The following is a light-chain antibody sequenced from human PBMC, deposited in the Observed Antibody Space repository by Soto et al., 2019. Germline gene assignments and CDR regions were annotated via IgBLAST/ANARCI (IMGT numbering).Light chain of an antibody. J-gene: IGKJ1*01. CDR3: QQYGSSPWT. CDR1: QTLSSSY. CDR2: GAS. V-gene: IGKV3-20*01. Sequence: EIVLTQSPGTLSLSPGEGATLSCRASQTLSSSYLAWYQQKPGQGPRLLIYGASSRATGIPDRFSGSGSGTDFSLTISRLEPEDFVVYYCQQYGSSPWTFGQGTKV.